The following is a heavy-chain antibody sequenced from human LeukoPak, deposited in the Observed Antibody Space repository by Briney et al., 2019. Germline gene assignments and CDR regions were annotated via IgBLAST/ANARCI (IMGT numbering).Heavy chain of an antibody. CDR1: GYTFNAYY. V-gene: IGHV1-2*02. Sequence: GASVKVSCRASGYTFNAYYIHWVRQAPGQGREWMGWINPKNGGTKLAQRFQGRVILTRDTSINTAYTELSSLTSDDTAIYFCARDPSHYYYTDVWGKGTTVTVSS. J-gene: IGHJ6*03. CDR2: INPKNGGT. CDR3: ARDPSHYYYTDV.